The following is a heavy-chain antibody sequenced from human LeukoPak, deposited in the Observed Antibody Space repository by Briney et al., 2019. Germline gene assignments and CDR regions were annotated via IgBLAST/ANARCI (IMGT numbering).Heavy chain of an antibody. CDR3: ARDHSSSWYGHYYYMDV. D-gene: IGHD6-13*01. CDR2: IYYSGST. CDR1: GGSISSGSYY. V-gene: IGHV4-61*01. J-gene: IGHJ6*03. Sequence: IPSETLSLTCTVSGGSISSGSYYWSWIRQPPGKGLEWIGYIYYSGSTNYNPSLKSRVTISVDTSKNQFSLKLSSVTAADTAVYYCARDHSSSWYGHYYYMDVWGKGTTVTISS.